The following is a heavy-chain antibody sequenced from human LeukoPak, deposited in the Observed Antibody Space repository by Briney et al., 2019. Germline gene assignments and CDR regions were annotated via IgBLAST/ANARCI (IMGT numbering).Heavy chain of an antibody. D-gene: IGHD3-10*01. CDR3: ASLVRGSGSYYY. CDR2: ISAYNGNT. V-gene: IGHV1-18*04. J-gene: IGHJ4*02. Sequence: ASVKVSCKASGYTFTGYYMHWVRQAPGQGLEWMGWISAYNGNTNYAQKLQGRVTMTTDTSTSTAYMELRSLRSDDTAVYYCASLVRGSGSYYYWGQGTLVTVSS. CDR1: GYTFTGYY.